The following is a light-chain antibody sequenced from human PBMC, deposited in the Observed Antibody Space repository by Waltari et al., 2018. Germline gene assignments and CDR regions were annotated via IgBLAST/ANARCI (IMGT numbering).Light chain of an antibody. Sequence: QSVLTQPPSVSAAPGQKVTISCSGSASNIGHSYVSWYQQFTGSAPKVLIDGNDNRTTGIPDRFSGAKSGTSVTLNITGRQTGYEADYYCGTWDNTLSAVFGGGTKVTVL. J-gene: IGLJ2*01. CDR1: ASNIGHSY. CDR2: GND. CDR3: GTWDNTLSAV. V-gene: IGLV1-51*02.